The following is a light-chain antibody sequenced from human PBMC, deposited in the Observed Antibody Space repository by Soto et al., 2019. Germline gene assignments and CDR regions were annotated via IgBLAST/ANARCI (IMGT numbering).Light chain of an antibody. Sequence: QSALTQPRSVSGSPGQSVTTSCTGTNSDVGAYNYVSWYQQHPGKAPKLMLYDVSRRPSGVPDRFSGSKSGNTASLTISVLQAEDEADYYCCSYAGSYTWVFGGGTKLTVL. CDR2: DVS. V-gene: IGLV2-11*01. J-gene: IGLJ3*02. CDR3: CSYAGSYTWV. CDR1: NSDVGAYNY.